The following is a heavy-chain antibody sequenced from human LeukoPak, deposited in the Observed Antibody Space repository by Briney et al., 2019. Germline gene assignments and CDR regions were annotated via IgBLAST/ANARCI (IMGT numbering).Heavy chain of an antibody. V-gene: IGHV4-34*01. CDR2: INHSGST. J-gene: IGHJ6*03. Sequence: SETLSLTCAVYGGSFSGYYWSWIRQPPGKGLEWIGEINHSGSTNYNPSLKSRVNISVDTSKTQFSLKLSSVTAADTAVYYCARGGYSYGHYYYYYYMDVWGKGTTVTVSS. D-gene: IGHD5-18*01. CDR3: ARGGYSYGHYYYYYYMDV. CDR1: GGSFSGYY.